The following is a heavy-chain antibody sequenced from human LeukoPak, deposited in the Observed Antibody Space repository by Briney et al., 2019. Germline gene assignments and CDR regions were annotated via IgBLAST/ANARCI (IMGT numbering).Heavy chain of an antibody. D-gene: IGHD1-20*01. Sequence: PSETLSLTCAVSGYSISSGSYWGWIRQPPGKGLEWIGSIYHSGSTYYNPSLKSRVTISVDTSKNQFSLKLSSVTAADTAVYYCARQLTGTTSVFNWFDPWGQGTLVTVSS. V-gene: IGHV4-38-2*01. CDR2: IYHSGST. J-gene: IGHJ5*02. CDR1: GYSISSGSY. CDR3: ARQLTGTTSVFNWFDP.